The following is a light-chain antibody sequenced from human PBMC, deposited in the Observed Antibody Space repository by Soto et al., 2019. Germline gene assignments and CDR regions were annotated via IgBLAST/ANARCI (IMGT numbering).Light chain of an antibody. CDR1: QSISNW. V-gene: IGKV1-5*01. J-gene: IGKJ2*01. Sequence: DIQMTQSPSTLSASVGDRVTITCRASQSISNWLAWYQQKPGKAPKLLIYDASSLESGVPSRFSGSGSGTEFTLTISSLQPDDFATYYCQQYNSYPMYTCGQGTKLEIK. CDR3: QQYNSYPMYT. CDR2: DAS.